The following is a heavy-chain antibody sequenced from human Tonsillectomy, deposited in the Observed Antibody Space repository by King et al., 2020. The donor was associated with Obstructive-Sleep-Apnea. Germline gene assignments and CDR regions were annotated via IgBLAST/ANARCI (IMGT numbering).Heavy chain of an antibody. CDR1: GYSFIYYV. CDR2: ISAYTGNT. J-gene: IGHJ4*02. V-gene: IGHV1-18*01. D-gene: IGHD2-8*02. CDR3: ARGGYSSGYVGYFDF. Sequence: QLVHSGAEGKGPGASVKVSCKTSGYSFIYYVVAWVGQAPGQGLEWMGWISAYTGNTHCAQDFQGRGTVTTDTSTSTAYMELRGLRSDDTAMYYCARGGYSSGYVGYFDFWGQGTLVTVPS.